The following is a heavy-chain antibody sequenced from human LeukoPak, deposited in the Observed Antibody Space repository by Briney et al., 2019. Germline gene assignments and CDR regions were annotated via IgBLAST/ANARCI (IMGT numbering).Heavy chain of an antibody. CDR3: ASVSGRGVGDAFDI. CDR2: INPSGGST. D-gene: IGHD2-15*01. J-gene: IGHJ3*02. CDR1: GYTFTSYY. V-gene: IGHV1-46*01. Sequence: VASVKVSCKASGYTFTSYYMHWVRQAPGQGLEWMGIINPSGGSTSYAQKFQGRVTMTRDMSTSTVHMELSSLRSEDTAVYYCASVSGRGVGDAFDIWGQGTMVTVSS.